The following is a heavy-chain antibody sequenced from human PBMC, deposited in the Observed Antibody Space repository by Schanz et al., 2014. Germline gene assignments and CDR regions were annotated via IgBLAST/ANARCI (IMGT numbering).Heavy chain of an antibody. CDR3: ARGQSSGFSYAEMAFDL. CDR2: ISGNSIFT. J-gene: IGHJ2*01. Sequence: EQMVESGGGLVKPGGSLILSCAASGFTVSNNYMSWVRQPPGKGLEWVSYISGNSIFTYNAKSVRGRFTISRDNAKNSLYLQMNSLRDDDTAIYYCARGQSSGFSYAEMAFDLWGRGTRVSVSS. D-gene: IGHD3-22*01. V-gene: IGHV3-11*06. CDR1: GFTVSNNY.